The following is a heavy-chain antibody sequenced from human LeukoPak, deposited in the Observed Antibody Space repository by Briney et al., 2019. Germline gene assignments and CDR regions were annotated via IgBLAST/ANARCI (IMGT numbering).Heavy chain of an antibody. D-gene: IGHD2-15*01. V-gene: IGHV3-7*01. J-gene: IGHJ4*02. CDR3: ASDRAYSQFDY. CDR2: IKEDGSDT. CDR1: GFTFSNYN. Sequence: GGSLRLSCAASGFTFSNYNMNWVRQAPGKGLEWVASIKEDGSDTNYVGSVRGRFTVSRDNTKNSLYLQMNSLRADDTAVYYCASDRAYSQFDYWGQGTLVTVSS.